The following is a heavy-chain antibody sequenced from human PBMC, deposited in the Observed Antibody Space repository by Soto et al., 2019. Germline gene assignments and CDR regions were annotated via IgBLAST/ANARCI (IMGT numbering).Heavy chain of an antibody. CDR2: ISSSSSTI. D-gene: IGHD5-12*01. Sequence: GGSLRLSCAASGFTFSSYSMNWVRQAPGKGLEWVSYISSSSSTIYYADSVKGRFTISRDNAKNSLYLQMNSLRDEDTAVYYCARDEYSGYDQFGFDPWGQGTLVTVSS. V-gene: IGHV3-48*02. CDR1: GFTFSSYS. J-gene: IGHJ5*02. CDR3: ARDEYSGYDQFGFDP.